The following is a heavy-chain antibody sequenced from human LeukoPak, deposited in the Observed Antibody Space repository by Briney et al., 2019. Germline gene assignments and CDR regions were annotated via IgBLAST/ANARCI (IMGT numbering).Heavy chain of an antibody. CDR3: ARATWDPNYYYYMDV. D-gene: IGHD1-26*01. J-gene: IGHJ6*03. V-gene: IGHV3-21*01. Sequence: AGGSLRLSCAGSGFPFSSHGMKWVRQAPGKGLEWVSSISSSSSYVYYADSVKGRFTISRDNAKNSLFLQMNSLRAEDTAVYFCARATWDPNYYYYMDVWGKGTTVTISS. CDR1: GFPFSSHG. CDR2: ISSSSSYV.